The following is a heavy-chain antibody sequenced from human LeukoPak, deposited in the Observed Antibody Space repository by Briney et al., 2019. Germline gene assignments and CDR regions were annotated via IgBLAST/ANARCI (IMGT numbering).Heavy chain of an antibody. CDR1: GYTFTSYD. V-gene: IGHV1-8*01. J-gene: IGHJ4*02. CDR3: ARGYRLTAAAAPGY. D-gene: IGHD6-13*01. CDR2: MNPNSGNT. Sequence: ASVKVSCKASGYTFTSYDINWVRQATGQGLEWMGWMNPNSGNTGYAQKFQGRVTMTRNTSISTAYMELSSLRSEDTAVYYCARGYRLTAAAAPGYWGQGTLVTVSS.